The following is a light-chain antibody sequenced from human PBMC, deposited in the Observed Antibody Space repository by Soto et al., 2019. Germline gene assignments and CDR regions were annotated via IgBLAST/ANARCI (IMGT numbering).Light chain of an antibody. CDR1: QGISSY. CDR3: QQYYSYPWT. V-gene: IGKV1-8*01. J-gene: IGKJ1*01. Sequence: AIRMTQSPSSFSASTGDRVTITCRASQGISSYLAWYQQKPGKAPKLLIYAASTLQSGVPSRFSGSGSGTDVTPTNSCLQSEDFATYFCQQYYSYPWTFGQGNKVEIK. CDR2: AAS.